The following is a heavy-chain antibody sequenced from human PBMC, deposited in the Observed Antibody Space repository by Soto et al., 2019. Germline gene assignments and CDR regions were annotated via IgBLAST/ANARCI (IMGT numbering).Heavy chain of an antibody. CDR3: AREGRIVGATTHFDY. CDR1: GGTFSTQA. CDR2: IIPIFGSR. V-gene: IGHV1-69*01. J-gene: IGHJ4*02. Sequence: QVQLVQSGPEVKKPGTSVKVSCKASGGTFSTQAINWVRQAPGQGLEWMGGIIPIFGSRNYAHKFRGRLTSTADESTTTAYMELSSLRSEDTAVYYCAREGRIVGATTHFDYWGQGTLVTVSS. D-gene: IGHD1-26*01.